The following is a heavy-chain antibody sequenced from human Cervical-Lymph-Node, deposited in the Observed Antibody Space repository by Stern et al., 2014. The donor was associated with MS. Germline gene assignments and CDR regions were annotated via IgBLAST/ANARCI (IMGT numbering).Heavy chain of an antibody. J-gene: IGHJ4*02. D-gene: IGHD6-19*01. CDR3: AKDDGAVAGTVVY. V-gene: IGHV3-9*01. CDR2: ISWNSGSI. Sequence: EVQLVESGGGLVQPGRSLRLSCAASGFTFDDYAMHWVRQAPGKGLEWVSGISWNSGSIGYADSVKGRFTISRDNAKNSLYLQMNSLRAEDTALYYCAKDDGAVAGTVVYWGQGTLVTDSS. CDR1: GFTFDDYA.